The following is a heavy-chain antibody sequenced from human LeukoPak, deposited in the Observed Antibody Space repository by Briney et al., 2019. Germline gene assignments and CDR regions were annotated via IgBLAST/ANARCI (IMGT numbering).Heavy chain of an antibody. V-gene: IGHV1-69*04. CDR2: IIPILGIA. J-gene: IGHJ4*02. CDR3: ARFLHPNQLWVDY. Sequence: SVKVSCKASGGTFSSYAISWVRQAPGQGLEWMGRIIPILGIANYAQKFQGRVTITADKSTSTAYMELSSLRSEDTAVYYCARFLHPNQLWVDYWGQGTLVTASS. D-gene: IGHD5-18*01. CDR1: GGTFSSYA.